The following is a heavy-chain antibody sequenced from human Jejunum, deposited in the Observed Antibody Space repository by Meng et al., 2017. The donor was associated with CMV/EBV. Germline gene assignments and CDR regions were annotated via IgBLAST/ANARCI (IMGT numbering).Heavy chain of an antibody. CDR1: STYY. D-gene: IGHD3-10*01. CDR2: IYYSGNT. Sequence: STYYWRWIRQPPRKGLEWIGDIYYSGNTNYSPSLKSRVTISVDTSKKQFSLKLSSVAAADTAVYYCARAKPVGYDSGTYYNSFDCWGQGTLVTVSS. J-gene: IGHJ4*02. V-gene: IGHV4-59*01. CDR3: ARAKPVGYDSGTYYNSFDC.